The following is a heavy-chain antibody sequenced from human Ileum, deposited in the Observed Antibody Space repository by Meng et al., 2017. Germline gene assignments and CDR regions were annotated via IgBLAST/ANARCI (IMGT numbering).Heavy chain of an antibody. CDR2: IIPILNAS. CDR1: GGAFSSSA. CDR3: ARDCSGGGCFDP. D-gene: IGHD2-15*01. Sequence: QVKFVQSGAEVKSPGSSVTVSCKASGGAFSSSAIGWLRQAPGRGLEWMGGIIPILNASTYAQNFKGRVTLSADMATTTVYMELSSLTSDDTAVYFCARDCSGGGCFDPWGQGTLVTVSS. V-gene: IGHV1-69*10. J-gene: IGHJ5*02.